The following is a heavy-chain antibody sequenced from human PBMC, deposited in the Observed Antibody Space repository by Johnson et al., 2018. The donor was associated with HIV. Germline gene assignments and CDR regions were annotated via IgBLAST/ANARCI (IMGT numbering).Heavy chain of an antibody. CDR2: INSDGSGT. J-gene: IGHJ3*02. D-gene: IGHD2-15*01. CDR1: GFTFHEFG. V-gene: IGHV3-74*01. Sequence: VQLVESGGGVVRPGGSLRLSCAASGFTFHEFGMSWVRQAPGRGLAWVSRINSDGSGTSYAASGKGRFTISRDNAKNTLYLQMNSLRVDDTAVYYCARERYGSQAIDGFDIWGQGTMVTVSS. CDR3: ARERYGSQAIDGFDI.